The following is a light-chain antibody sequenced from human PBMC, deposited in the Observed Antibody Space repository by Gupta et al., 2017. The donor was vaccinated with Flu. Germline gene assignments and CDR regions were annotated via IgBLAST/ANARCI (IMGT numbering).Light chain of an antibody. CDR1: QSVLYSSNNRNY. CDR3: QHYYSTPRT. J-gene: IGKJ1*01. Sequence: SLGERATINCKSSQSVLYSSNNRNYLAWYQQKPGQPPKLLIYWASTRESGVPDRFSGSGSGTDFTLTISSLQAEDVAVYYCQHYYSTPRTFGQGTKVEIK. V-gene: IGKV4-1*01. CDR2: WAS.